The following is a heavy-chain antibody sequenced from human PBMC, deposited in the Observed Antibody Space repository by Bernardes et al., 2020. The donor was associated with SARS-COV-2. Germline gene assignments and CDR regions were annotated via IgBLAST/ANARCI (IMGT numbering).Heavy chain of an antibody. J-gene: IGHJ6*02. CDR1: GLTFSTYA. CDR3: AKNAKYSSSSMDV. V-gene: IGHV3-23*01. D-gene: IGHD6-6*01. Sequence: GGSLRLSRAASGLTFSTYAMTWVRQVPGKGLEWVSAISAIGGSTYYADSVKGRFTISRDNSKNTLYLQMKSLRAEDTAVYYCAKNAKYSSSSMDVWGQGTTVTVSS. CDR2: ISAIGGST.